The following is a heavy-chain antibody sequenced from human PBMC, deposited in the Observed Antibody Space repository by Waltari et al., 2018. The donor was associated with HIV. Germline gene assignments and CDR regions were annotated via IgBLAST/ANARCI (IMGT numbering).Heavy chain of an antibody. V-gene: IGHV4-34*01. D-gene: IGHD3-10*01. CDR2: INHSGST. CDR3: AREITMVQGVRLWWFDY. J-gene: IGHJ4*02. CDR1: GGSFSGYY. Sequence: QVQLQQWGAGLLKPSETLSLTCAVYGGSFSGYYWSWIRQPPGKGLEWIGEINHSGSTNYNPSLKSRVTISVDTSKNQFSLKLSSVTAADTAVYYCAREITMVQGVRLWWFDYWGQGTLVTVSS.